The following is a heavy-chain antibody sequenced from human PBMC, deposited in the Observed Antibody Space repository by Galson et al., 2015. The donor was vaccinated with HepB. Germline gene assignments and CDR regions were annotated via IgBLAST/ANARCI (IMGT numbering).Heavy chain of an antibody. CDR2: IIPIFGTA. Sequence: SVKVSCKASGGTFSSYAISWVRQAPGQGLEWMGGIIPIFGTANYAQKFQGRVTITADESTSTAYMELSSLRSEDTAVYYCARDPISDSSGYYFGFDYWGQGTLVTVSS. J-gene: IGHJ4*02. CDR3: ARDPISDSSGYYFGFDY. D-gene: IGHD3-22*01. V-gene: IGHV1-69*13. CDR1: GGTFSSYA.